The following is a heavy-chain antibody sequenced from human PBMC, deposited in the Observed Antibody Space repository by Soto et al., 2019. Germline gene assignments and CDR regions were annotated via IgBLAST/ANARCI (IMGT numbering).Heavy chain of an antibody. CDR2: IIPILGIA. Sequence: QVQLVQSGAEVKKPGSSVKVSCKASGGTFSSYTISWVRQAPGQGLEWMGRIIPILGIANYAQKFQGRVTITADKPTSTAYMELSSLRSEDTAVYYCATSPYYYDSSGYIYGMDVWGQGTTVTVSS. V-gene: IGHV1-69*02. D-gene: IGHD3-22*01. J-gene: IGHJ6*02. CDR1: GGTFSSYT. CDR3: ATSPYYYDSSGYIYGMDV.